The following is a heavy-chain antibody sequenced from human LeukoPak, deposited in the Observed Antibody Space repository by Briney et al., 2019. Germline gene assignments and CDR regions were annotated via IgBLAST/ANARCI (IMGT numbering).Heavy chain of an antibody. CDR2: IKQDGSEK. V-gene: IGHV3-7*01. CDR1: GFTFSSYW. J-gene: IGHJ3*02. Sequence: GGSLRLSCAASGFTFSSYWMSWVRQAPGKGLEWVANIKQDGSEKYYVDSVKGRFAISRDNAKNSLYLQMNSLRAEDTAVYYCARESLWFGARAFDIWGQGTMVTVSS. D-gene: IGHD3-10*01. CDR3: ARESLWFGARAFDI.